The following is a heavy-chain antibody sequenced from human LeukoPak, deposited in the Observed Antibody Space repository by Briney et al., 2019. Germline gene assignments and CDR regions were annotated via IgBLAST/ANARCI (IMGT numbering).Heavy chain of an antibody. J-gene: IGHJ3*02. V-gene: IGHV3-74*01. CDR3: ARGYCSGGSCTRRPFDI. CDR1: GFTFSSYW. Sequence: GGSLRLSCAASGFTFSSYWMHWVRQAPGKGLVWVSRINSDGTSTSYADFVTGRFTISRDNAKNTLYLQMSSLRGEDTAVYYCARGYCSGGSCTRRPFDIWGQGTMVTVSS. CDR2: INSDGTST. D-gene: IGHD2-15*01.